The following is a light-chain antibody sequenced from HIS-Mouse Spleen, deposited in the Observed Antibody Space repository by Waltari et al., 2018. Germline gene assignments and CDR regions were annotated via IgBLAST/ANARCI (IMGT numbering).Light chain of an antibody. Sequence: SSELTQDPAVSVALGQTVRITCQGDSLRSDYASWYQQKPGQAPVLVIYGKKNRPPGIPDRFSGSSSGSTASLTITGAQAEDEADYYCSSRDSSGNHVVFGGGTKLTVL. CDR3: SSRDSSGNHVV. CDR2: GKK. V-gene: IGLV3-19*01. J-gene: IGLJ2*01. CDR1: SLRSDY.